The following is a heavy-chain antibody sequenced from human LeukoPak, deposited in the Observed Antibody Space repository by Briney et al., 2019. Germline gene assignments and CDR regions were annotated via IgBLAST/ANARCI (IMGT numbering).Heavy chain of an antibody. D-gene: IGHD5-18*01. J-gene: IGHJ3*01. Sequence: ETLSLTCTVSGGSISSYYWSWIRQPPGTGLEWVGHIRNKARDGTTEYSAPVKGRVSISRDDSKNTLFLEMHSLRAEDAGTYYCVTEGYGYGHHSFDVWGQGTVVSVSS. CDR1: GGSISSYY. V-gene: IGHV3-15*01. CDR2: IRNKARDGTT. CDR3: VTEGYGYGHHSFDV.